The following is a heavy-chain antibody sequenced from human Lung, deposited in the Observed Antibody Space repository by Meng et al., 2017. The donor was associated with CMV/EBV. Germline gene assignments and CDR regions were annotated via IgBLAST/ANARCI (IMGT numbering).Heavy chain of an antibody. V-gene: IGHV4-4*02. D-gene: IGHD2-21*02. CDR1: GGSISSSNW. CDR2: IYHSGGT. CDR3: ARVVTALWGYYFDY. Sequence: QVQLQEAGPGVVMPSRPLPFPCAVSGGSISSSNWGSWVRQPPGKGLEWIGEIYHSGGTNYNPSLKSRVTISVDKSKNQFSLKLSSVTAADTAVYYCARVVTALWGYYFDYWGQGTLVTVSS. J-gene: IGHJ4*02.